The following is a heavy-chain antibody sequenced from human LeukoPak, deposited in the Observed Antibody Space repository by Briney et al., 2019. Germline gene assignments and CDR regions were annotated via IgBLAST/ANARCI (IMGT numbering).Heavy chain of an antibody. Sequence: QAGGSLRLSCAASGFTVSSNYMSWVRQAPGKGLEWVSVIYDTGGTFYSDSVKGRFTISSDHSKNTLYLQMSSLRADDTAVYYCARDSNGPAFWGQGTLVTVSS. J-gene: IGHJ4*02. CDR3: ARDSNGPAF. V-gene: IGHV3-53*01. CDR1: GFTVSSNY. CDR2: IYDTGGT. D-gene: IGHD6-19*01.